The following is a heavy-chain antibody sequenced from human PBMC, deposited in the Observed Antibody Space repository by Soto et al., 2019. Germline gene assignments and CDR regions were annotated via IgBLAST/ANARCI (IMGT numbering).Heavy chain of an antibody. D-gene: IGHD6-6*01. CDR2: ISAYNGNT. Sequence: ASVKVSCKASGYSFTSYGISWVRQAPGQGLEWMGWISAYNGNTNYAQKLQGRVTMTTDTSTSTAYMELRSLRSDDTAVYYCARDQGSSSVYYDYYGMDVWGQGTTVTVSS. J-gene: IGHJ6*02. CDR3: ARDQGSSSVYYDYYGMDV. V-gene: IGHV1-18*01. CDR1: GYSFTSYG.